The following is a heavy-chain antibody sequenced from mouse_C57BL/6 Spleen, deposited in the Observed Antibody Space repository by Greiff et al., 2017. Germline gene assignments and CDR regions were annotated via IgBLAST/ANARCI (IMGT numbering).Heavy chain of an antibody. CDR3: ARDGWDGGFDY. Sequence: EVQLVESGGGLVQSGRSLRLSCATSGFTFSDFYMEWVRQAPGKGLEWIAASRNKANDYTTEYSASVKGRFIVSRDTSQSILYLQMNALRAEDTAIYYCARDGWDGGFDYWGQGTTLTVSS. V-gene: IGHV7-1*01. D-gene: IGHD4-1*01. CDR1: GFTFSDFY. CDR2: SRNKANDYTT. J-gene: IGHJ2*01.